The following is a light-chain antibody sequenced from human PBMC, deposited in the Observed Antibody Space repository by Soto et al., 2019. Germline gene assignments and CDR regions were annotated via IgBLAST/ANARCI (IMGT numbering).Light chain of an antibody. CDR2: GAS. CDR3: QQANSFPLT. CDR1: QGISRR. J-gene: IGKJ5*01. Sequence: DIQMTQSPSFVSASVGDRVTITFRASQGISRRLAWYQQRTGKAPELLIYGASSLQSGVPSRFSVSGSGTDFSLTISSLQPEDFATYYCQQANSFPLTFGQGTRLEIK. V-gene: IGKV1-12*01.